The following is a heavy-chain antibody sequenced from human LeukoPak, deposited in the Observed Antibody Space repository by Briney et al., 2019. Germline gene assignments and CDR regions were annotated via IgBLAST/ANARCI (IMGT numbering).Heavy chain of an antibody. J-gene: IGHJ3*02. CDR2: ISAYNGNT. CDR3: ARVLVVVAAFYDAFDI. V-gene: IGHV1-18*01. CDR1: GYTFTSYG. Sequence: GASVKVSCKASGYTFTSYGISWVRQAPGQGLEWMGWISAYNGNTNYAQKLQGRVTMTTDTSTSTAYMELRSLRSDDTAVYYCARVLVVVAAFYDAFDIWGQGTMVTVSS. D-gene: IGHD2-15*01.